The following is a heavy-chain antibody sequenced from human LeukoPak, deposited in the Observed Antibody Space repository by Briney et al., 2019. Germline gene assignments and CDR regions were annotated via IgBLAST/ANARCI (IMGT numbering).Heavy chain of an antibody. CDR3: ARDPYGDYPFDY. CDR1: GYTFTSYG. J-gene: IGHJ4*02. CDR2: ISAYNGNT. V-gene: IGHV1-18*01. D-gene: IGHD4-17*01. Sequence: ASVKVSCKASGYTFTSYGISWVRQAPGQGLEWMGWISAYNGNTNYAQKFQGRVTMTRDTSTSTVYMELSSLRSEGTAVYYCARDPYGDYPFDYWGQGTLVTVSS.